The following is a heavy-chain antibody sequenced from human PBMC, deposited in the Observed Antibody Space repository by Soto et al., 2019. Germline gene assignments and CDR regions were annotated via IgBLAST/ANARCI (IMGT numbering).Heavy chain of an antibody. CDR2: IIPIPGTA. CDR3: XXXXXXXIXFEIYYYYYYGMDV. CDR1: GGTFGSYA. V-gene: IGHV1-69*01. J-gene: IGHJ6*02. Sequence: QVQLVQSGAEVKKPGSSVKVSCKASGGTFGSYAISWVRQAPGQGLEWRGGIIPIPGTANYAQKFQGRVTIAADESTGTAXXXXXXXXXXXXXXXXXXXXXXXXIXFEIYYYYYYGMDVWGQGTTVTVSS. D-gene: IGHD3-9*01.